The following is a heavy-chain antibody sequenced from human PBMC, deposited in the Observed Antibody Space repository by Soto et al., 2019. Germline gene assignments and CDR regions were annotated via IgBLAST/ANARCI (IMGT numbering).Heavy chain of an antibody. CDR1: GYTFTSYD. Sequence: QVQLVQSGAEVKKLGASVKVSCKASGYTFTSYDINWVRQATGQGLEWMGWMNPNSGNTGYAQKFQGRVTMTRNTSISTAYMELSSLRSEDTAVYYCARVGYCSGGSCSRGWFDPWGQGTLVTVSS. CDR3: ARVGYCSGGSCSRGWFDP. D-gene: IGHD2-15*01. J-gene: IGHJ5*02. V-gene: IGHV1-8*01. CDR2: MNPNSGNT.